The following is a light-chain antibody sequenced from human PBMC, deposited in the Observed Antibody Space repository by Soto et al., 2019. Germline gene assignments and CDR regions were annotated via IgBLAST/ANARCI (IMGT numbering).Light chain of an antibody. CDR2: AAS. J-gene: IGKJ1*01. CDR3: QQSYTPSRT. V-gene: IGKV1-39*01. Sequence: DIQMTQSPSSLSASIGDSVTITCRASQTIIGYLNWYQQKPGKAPRLLINAASNLQSGVPSRFRGSGSETDFTLTIISLQTEDFATYYCQQSYTPSRTFDLGTKVEIQ. CDR1: QTIIGY.